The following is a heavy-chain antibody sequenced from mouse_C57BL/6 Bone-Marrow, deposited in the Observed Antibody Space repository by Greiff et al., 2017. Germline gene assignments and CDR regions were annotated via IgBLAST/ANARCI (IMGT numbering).Heavy chain of an antibody. CDR3: TPVTTVVATEY. D-gene: IGHD1-1*01. Sequence: EVQLQQSGAELVRPGASVKLSCTASGFNIKDDYMPWVKQRPEQGLEWIGWIDPENGDTESASKFQGKATITADPSYNTAYLQLSSLTSEDTAVYYCTPVTTVVATEYWGQGTTLTGSA. V-gene: IGHV14-4*01. CDR2: IDPENGDT. J-gene: IGHJ2*01. CDR1: GFNIKDDY.